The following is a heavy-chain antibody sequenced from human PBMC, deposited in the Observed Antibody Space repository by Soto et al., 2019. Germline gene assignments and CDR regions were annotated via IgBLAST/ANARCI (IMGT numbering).Heavy chain of an antibody. J-gene: IGHJ3*02. CDR1: GGSISSYY. CDR3: ARQLVVVVAAATRGGAFDI. CDR2: IYHSGST. D-gene: IGHD2-15*01. Sequence: SETLSLTCTVSGGSISSYYWSWIRQPPGKGLEWIGYIYHSGSTNYIPSLKSRLTISLDMSKNQFSLTLSSVTAADTAVYYCARQLVVVVAAATRGGAFDIWGQGTMVTVSS. V-gene: IGHV4-59*08.